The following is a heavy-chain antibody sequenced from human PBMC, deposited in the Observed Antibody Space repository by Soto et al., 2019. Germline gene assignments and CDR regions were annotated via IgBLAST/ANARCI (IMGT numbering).Heavy chain of an antibody. CDR3: ARDGSYDFWSGWAWFDP. J-gene: IGHJ5*02. V-gene: IGHV1-69*06. Sequence: QVQLVQSGAEVKKPGSSVKVSCKASGVTFSSYAISWVRQAPGQGLEWMGGIIPIFGTANYAQKFQGRVTITADKSTSTAYMELSSLRSEATAVYYCARDGSYDFWSGWAWFDPCGQGTLVTVSS. D-gene: IGHD3-3*01. CDR2: IIPIFGTA. CDR1: GVTFSSYA.